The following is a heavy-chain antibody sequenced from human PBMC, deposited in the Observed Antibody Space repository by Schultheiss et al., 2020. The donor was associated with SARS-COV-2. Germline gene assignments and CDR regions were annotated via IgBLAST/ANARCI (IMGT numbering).Heavy chain of an antibody. D-gene: IGHD3-16*01. CDR2: IKEDESER. CDR3: ARYEDAFDI. V-gene: IGHV3-7*03. CDR1: GFTFSSYG. Sequence: GGSLRLSCAASGFTFSSYGMHWVRQAPGKGLEWVANIKEDESERYYVDSVKGRFIISRDNARNTLYLQMDSLRVDDTAVYYCARYEDAFDIWGQGTMVTVSS. J-gene: IGHJ3*02.